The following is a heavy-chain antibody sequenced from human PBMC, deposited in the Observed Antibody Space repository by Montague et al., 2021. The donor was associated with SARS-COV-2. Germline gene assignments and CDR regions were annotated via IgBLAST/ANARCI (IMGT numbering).Heavy chain of an antibody. J-gene: IGHJ4*02. V-gene: IGHV4-34*01. CDR1: GGSFSGYY. CDR3: ARGGGYSYGAIDN. D-gene: IGHD5-18*01. CDR2: INHSGST. Sequence: SQTLSLTCVVYGGSFSGYYWSWIRQPPGKGLEWIGEINHSGSTNYNPSLTSRVTISVDTSKKQYSLRLSSVTAADTAVYYCARGGGYSYGAIDNWGQGTLVTVSS.